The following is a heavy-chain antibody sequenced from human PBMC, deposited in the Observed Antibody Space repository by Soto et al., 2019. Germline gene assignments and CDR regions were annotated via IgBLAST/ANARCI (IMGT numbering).Heavy chain of an antibody. CDR1: GFTFDDYT. Sequence: GGSLRLSCAASGFTFDDYTMHWVRQAPGKGLEWVSLISWDGGSTYYADSVKGRFTISRDNSKNSLYLQMNSLRTEDTALYYCAKDIDRRYYDSSGNSGMDVWGQGTTVTVSS. CDR2: ISWDGGST. D-gene: IGHD3-22*01. V-gene: IGHV3-43*01. CDR3: AKDIDRRYYDSSGNSGMDV. J-gene: IGHJ6*02.